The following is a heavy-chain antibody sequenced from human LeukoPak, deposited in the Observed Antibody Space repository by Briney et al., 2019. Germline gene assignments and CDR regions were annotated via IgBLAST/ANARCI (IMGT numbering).Heavy chain of an antibody. CDR2: IYYSGTT. CDR1: GGSISSTAHY. V-gene: IGHV4-31*03. D-gene: IGHD3-22*01. CDR3: ARWDSTRYYQGV. Sequence: SQTLSLTCTVSGGSISSTAHYWTWIRQHPGKGLEWIGYIYYSGTTYYNPSLKGRVTMSVDTSKNQFSLKLSSVSAADTAVYYCARWDSTRYYQGVWGQGTLVTVSA. J-gene: IGHJ4*02.